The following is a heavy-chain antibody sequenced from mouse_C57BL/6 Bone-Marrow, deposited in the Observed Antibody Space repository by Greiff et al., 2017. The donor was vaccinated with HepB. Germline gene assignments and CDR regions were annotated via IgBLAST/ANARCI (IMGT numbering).Heavy chain of an antibody. Sequence: VQLQQSGPGLVKPSQSLSLTCSVTGYSITSGYYWNWIRQFPGNKLEWMGYISYDGSNNYNPSLKNRISITRDTSKNQFFLKLNSVTTEDTATYYCARRGSTVVDFDYWGQGTTLTVSS. CDR2: ISYDGSN. D-gene: IGHD1-1*01. V-gene: IGHV3-6*01. J-gene: IGHJ2*01. CDR3: ARRGSTVVDFDY. CDR1: GYSITSGYY.